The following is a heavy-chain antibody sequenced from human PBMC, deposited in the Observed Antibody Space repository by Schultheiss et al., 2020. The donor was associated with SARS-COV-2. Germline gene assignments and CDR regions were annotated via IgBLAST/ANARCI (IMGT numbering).Heavy chain of an antibody. J-gene: IGHJ6*03. CDR1: GFTFSSYA. CDR2: ISSSGSTI. V-gene: IGHV3-48*04. Sequence: GGSLRLSCAASGFTFSSYAMSWVRQAPGKGLEWVSYISSSGSTIYYADSVKGRFTISRDNAKNSLYLQMNSLRAEDTAVYYCARDRPGSGTLYYYMDVWGKGTTVTVSS. D-gene: IGHD3-10*01. CDR3: ARDRPGSGTLYYYMDV.